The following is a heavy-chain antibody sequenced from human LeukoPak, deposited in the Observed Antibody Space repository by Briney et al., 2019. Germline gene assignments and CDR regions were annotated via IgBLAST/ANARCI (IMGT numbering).Heavy chain of an antibody. CDR1: GGSISSYY. V-gene: IGHV4-59*08. J-gene: IGHJ6*02. Sequence: SETLSLTCTVSGGSISSYYWSWIRQPPGKGLEWIGYIYYSGSTNYNPSLKSRVTISVDTSKNQFSLKLSSVTAADTAVYYCARRERRWLAEEGYYYYGMDVWGQGTTVTVSS. CDR2: IYYSGST. CDR3: ARRERRWLAEEGYYYYGMDV. D-gene: IGHD6-19*01.